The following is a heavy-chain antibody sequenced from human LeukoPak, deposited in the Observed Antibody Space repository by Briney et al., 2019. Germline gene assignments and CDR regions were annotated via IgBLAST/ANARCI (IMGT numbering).Heavy chain of an antibody. CDR1: GFTFSSSD. J-gene: IGHJ4*02. CDR3: AKRRYDSSGHFDS. D-gene: IGHD3-22*01. V-gene: IGHV3-13*01. Sequence: GGSLRLSCAASGFTFSSSDMHWVRQAPGKGLEWVSAIGTAGDTYYEVSVKGRFTISRDNSKNTLYLQMNSLRAEDTAVYFCAKRRYDSSGHFDSWGQGTLVTVSS. CDR2: IGTAGDT.